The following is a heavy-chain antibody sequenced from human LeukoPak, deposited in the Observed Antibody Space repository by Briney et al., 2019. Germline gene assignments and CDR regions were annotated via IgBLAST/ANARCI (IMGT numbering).Heavy chain of an antibody. Sequence: PSETLSLTCTVSGGSISSSSYYWGWIRQPPGKGLEWIGSIYYSGSTYYNPSLKSRVTISVDRSKNQFSLKLSSVTAADTAVYYCAGVSLLWFGELAFDIWGQGTMVTVSS. CDR1: GGSISSSSYY. J-gene: IGHJ3*02. CDR2: IYYSGST. CDR3: AGVSLLWFGELAFDI. V-gene: IGHV4-39*07. D-gene: IGHD3-10*01.